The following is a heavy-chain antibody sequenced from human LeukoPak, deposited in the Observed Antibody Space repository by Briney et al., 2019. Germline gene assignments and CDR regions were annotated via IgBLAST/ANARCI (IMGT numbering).Heavy chain of an antibody. D-gene: IGHD4-17*01. CDR1: GGSISSYF. J-gene: IGHJ4*02. Sequence: SSETLSLTCTISGGSISSYFWSWIRQPPGKGLEWIGYIYYTGSTNYNPSLKSRVIISLDTSKNQFSLKLSSVTAADTAVYYCARVKYGEHFDYWGQGTLVTVSS. CDR2: IYYTGST. CDR3: ARVKYGEHFDY. V-gene: IGHV4-59*12.